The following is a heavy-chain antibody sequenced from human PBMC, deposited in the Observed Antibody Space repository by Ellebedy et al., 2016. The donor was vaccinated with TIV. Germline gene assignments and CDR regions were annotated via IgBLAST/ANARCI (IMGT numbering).Heavy chain of an antibody. V-gene: IGHV1-18*01. Sequence: AASVKVSCKASGYSFTSYGISWVRQAPGQGLEWMGWISTYDGNTNYVQNLRGRVTMTTDRSTGTAYMELRSLMSDDTAIYYCARDAGRASHFRTCGDYWGQGTQVTVSS. D-gene: IGHD1-14*01. CDR2: ISTYDGNT. J-gene: IGHJ4*02. CDR3: ARDAGRASHFRTCGDY. CDR1: GYSFTSYG.